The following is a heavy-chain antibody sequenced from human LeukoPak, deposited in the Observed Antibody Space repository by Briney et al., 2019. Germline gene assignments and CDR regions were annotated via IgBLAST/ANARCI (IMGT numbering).Heavy chain of an antibody. CDR1: GYTFTGYY. D-gene: IGHD2/OR15-2a*01. J-gene: IGHJ4*02. CDR3: ARETGLSNISSTEFCFEY. CDR2: INPKNGGT. V-gene: IGHV1-2*02. Sequence: AASVKVSCKASGYTFTGYYIHWVRQAPGQGLEWMGWINPKNGGTNYAQKFQGRVTMTRDTSISTAYMEVTRLRSDDTAVYYCARETGLSNISSTEFCFEYWGQGTLVTVSS.